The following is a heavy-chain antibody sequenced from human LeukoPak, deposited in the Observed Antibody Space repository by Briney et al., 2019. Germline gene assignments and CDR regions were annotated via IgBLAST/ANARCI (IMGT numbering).Heavy chain of an antibody. V-gene: IGHV3-20*04. CDR1: GFTFSSYA. J-gene: IGHJ4*02. D-gene: IGHD1-26*01. CDR3: ARCTGASQSPKDY. Sequence: PGGSLRLSCAASGFTFSSYAMSWVRQAPGKGLEWVCGINWNGGSTGYVDSVKGRFTISRDNAKNSLYLQMNSLRDEDTAVYYCARCTGASQSPKDYWGQGTLVTASS. CDR2: INWNGGST.